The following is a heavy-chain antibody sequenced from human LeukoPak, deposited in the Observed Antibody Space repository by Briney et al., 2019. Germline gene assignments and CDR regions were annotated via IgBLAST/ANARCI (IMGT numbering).Heavy chain of an antibody. CDR1: GYTFTSYG. J-gene: IGHJ3*02. V-gene: IGHV1-18*01. Sequence: ASVKVSCKASGYTFTSYGISWLRQAPAQGLEWMGLISVYNGNTNYAQKLQDTVTMTTDTSTSTAYMELRSLRSNDTAVDYCARVGYSSSKGKAFDIWGQGTMVTVSS. CDR3: ARVGYSSSKGKAFDI. CDR2: ISVYNGNT. D-gene: IGHD6-13*01.